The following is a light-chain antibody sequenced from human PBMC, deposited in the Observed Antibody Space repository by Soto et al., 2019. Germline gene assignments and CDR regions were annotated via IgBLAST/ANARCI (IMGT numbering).Light chain of an antibody. CDR1: ETVSHSSNNKKY. CDR2: WAS. Sequence: DIVMTQSPDSLAVSLGEMSTINCKSSETVSHSSNNKKYLAWYQQKPGQPPKLLIYWASTRYSGVPDRFSGSGSGTDFTLTISSLQAEDVAVYYCQQYYSAPWTFGQGTKVDIK. J-gene: IGKJ1*01. CDR3: QQYYSAPWT. V-gene: IGKV4-1*01.